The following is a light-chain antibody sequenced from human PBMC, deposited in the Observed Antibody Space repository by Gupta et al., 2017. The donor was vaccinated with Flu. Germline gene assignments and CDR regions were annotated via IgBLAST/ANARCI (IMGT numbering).Light chain of an antibody. Sequence: GTLSLSPGERATLSCGASQSDNRGSLAWYQQRPGQAPRLIIHGVSSSATDIPDRFSGSGSGTDFTLTISSLEPEDFAVYYCQQYERSPLTFGRGTKVEIK. J-gene: IGKJ4*01. CDR3: QQYERSPLT. CDR1: QSDNRGS. V-gene: IGKV3-20*01. CDR2: GVS.